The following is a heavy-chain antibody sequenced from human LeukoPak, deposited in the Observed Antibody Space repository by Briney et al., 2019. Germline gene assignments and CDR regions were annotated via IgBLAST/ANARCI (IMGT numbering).Heavy chain of an antibody. CDR3: ARGFLVRGPVYFDY. D-gene: IGHD3-10*01. V-gene: IGHV3-48*03. CDR2: ISSSGSTI. J-gene: IGHJ4*02. CDR1: GFTFSSYE. Sequence: GGSLRLSCAASGFTFSSYEMNWVRQAPGKGLEWVSYISSSGSTIYYADSVKGRFTISRDNAKNSLYQQMYSLRAEDTAVYFCARGFLVRGPVYFDYWGQGTLVTVSS.